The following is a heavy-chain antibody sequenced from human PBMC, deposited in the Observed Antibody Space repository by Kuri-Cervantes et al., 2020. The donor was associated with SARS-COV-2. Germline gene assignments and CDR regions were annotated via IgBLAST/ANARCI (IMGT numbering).Heavy chain of an antibody. Sequence: SETLSLTCTVSGGSVSSGSYYWSWIRQPPGKGLEWIGYIYYSGSTNYNPSLKSRVTISVDTSKNQFSLKLSSVTAADTAVYYCARDLGSSGWYGTGCWFDPWGQGTRVTVSS. J-gene: IGHJ5*02. CDR2: IYYSGST. V-gene: IGHV4-61*01. CDR1: GGSVSSGSYY. CDR3: ARDLGSSGWYGTGCWFDP. D-gene: IGHD6-19*01.